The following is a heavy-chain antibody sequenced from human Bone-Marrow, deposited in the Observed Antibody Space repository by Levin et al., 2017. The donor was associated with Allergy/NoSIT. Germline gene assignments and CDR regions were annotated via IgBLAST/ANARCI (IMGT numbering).Heavy chain of an antibody. V-gene: IGHV3-21*01. Sequence: LSLTCAASGFPFSSYSMNWVRQAPGKGLEWVSSITSTSTYIYYADSVKGRFTISRDNAKNSLYLQMNSLRAEDTAVYYCARDFSTTTTEDYYYYMDVWGKGTTVTVSS. CDR2: ITSTSTYI. CDR3: ARDFSTTTTEDYYYYMDV. J-gene: IGHJ6*03. D-gene: IGHD2-2*01. CDR1: GFPFSSYS.